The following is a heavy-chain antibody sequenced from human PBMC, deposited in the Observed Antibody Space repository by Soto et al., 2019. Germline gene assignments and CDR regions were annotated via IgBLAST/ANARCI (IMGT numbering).Heavy chain of an antibody. CDR3: ATAYCYDSSGPKYFDY. CDR1: GYTLTELS. V-gene: IGHV1-24*01. Sequence: ASVKVSCKVSGYTLTELSMHWVRQAPGKGLEWMGGFDPEDGETIYAQKFQGRVTMTEDTSTDTAYMELSSLRSEDTAVYYCATAYCYDSSGPKYFDYWGQGTLVTVSS. J-gene: IGHJ4*02. CDR2: FDPEDGET. D-gene: IGHD3-22*01.